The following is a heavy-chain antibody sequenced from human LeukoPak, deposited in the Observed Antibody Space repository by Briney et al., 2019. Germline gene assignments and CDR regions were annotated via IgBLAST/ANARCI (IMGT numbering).Heavy chain of an antibody. Sequence: SETLSLTCTVSGGSISSYYWSWIRQPPGKGLEWIGYIYYSGSTNYNPSLKSRVTISVDTSKNQFSLKLSSVTAADTAVYYCASSCSGGSCSTGSYYYYYGMDVWGQGTTVTVSS. CDR1: GGSISSYY. J-gene: IGHJ6*02. D-gene: IGHD2-15*01. CDR2: IYYSGST. CDR3: ASSCSGGSCSTGSYYYYYGMDV. V-gene: IGHV4-59*01.